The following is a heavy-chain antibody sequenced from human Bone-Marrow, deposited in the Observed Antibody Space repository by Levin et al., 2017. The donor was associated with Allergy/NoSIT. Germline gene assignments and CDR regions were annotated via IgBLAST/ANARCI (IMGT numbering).Heavy chain of an antibody. V-gene: IGHV1-8*01. CDR2: MNPNSGNT. CDR1: GYTFTSYD. Sequence: GESLKISCKASGYTFTSYDINWVRQATGQGLEWMGWMNPNSGNTGYAQKFQGRVTMTRNTSISTAYMELSSLRSEDTAVYYCARGGSSWTDFDYWGQGTLVTVSS. D-gene: IGHD6-13*01. CDR3: ARGGSSWTDFDY. J-gene: IGHJ4*02.